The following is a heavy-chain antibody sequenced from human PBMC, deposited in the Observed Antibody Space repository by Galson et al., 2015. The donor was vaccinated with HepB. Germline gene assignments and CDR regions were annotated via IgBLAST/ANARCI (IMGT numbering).Heavy chain of an antibody. CDR3: ARVTSDSGYDFRWYFDL. D-gene: IGHD5-12*01. J-gene: IGHJ2*01. V-gene: IGHV3-21*01. Sequence: SLRLSCAASGFTFSSYSMNWVRQAPGKGLEWVSSISSSSSYIYYADSVKGRFTISRDNAKNSLYLQMNSLRAEDTAVYYCARVTSDSGYDFRWYFDLWGRGTLVTVSS. CDR2: ISSSSSYI. CDR1: GFTFSSYS.